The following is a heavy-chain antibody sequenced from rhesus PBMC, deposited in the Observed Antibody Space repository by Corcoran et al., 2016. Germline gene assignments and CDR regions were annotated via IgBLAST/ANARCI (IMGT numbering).Heavy chain of an antibody. CDR3: ARHGGRVAAGGDSLDV. CDR2: IFGSGSNT. J-gene: IGHJ5-2*02. CDR1: SGSISSNY. V-gene: IGHV4S11*01. Sequence: QVQLQESGPGLVKPLETLSLTCAVSSGSISSNYWRWLRQAPGKGQEWIWYIFGSGSNTNYNPSLKSRVTLSVDTSKNHLSLKRGSGTAADTAVYYCARHGGRVAAGGDSLDVWGRGVLVTVSS. D-gene: IGHD6-13*01.